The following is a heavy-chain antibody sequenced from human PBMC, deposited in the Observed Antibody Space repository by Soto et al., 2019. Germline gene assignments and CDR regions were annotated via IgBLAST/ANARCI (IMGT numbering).Heavy chain of an antibody. V-gene: IGHV3-30*02. J-gene: IGHJ4*02. CDR3: AKARFVKWFLLPVDY. CDR1: GFRISNYG. D-gene: IGHD3-22*01. Sequence: GGSLGLSCAVSGFRISNYGMHWVRQSPGKGLEWVAFVSYDGTIKYYGDSVRDRFTIPRDNSKNILHLNIDRLRIEDTDVYYCAKARFVKWFLLPVDYWGLGTSGPVS. CDR2: VSYDGTIK.